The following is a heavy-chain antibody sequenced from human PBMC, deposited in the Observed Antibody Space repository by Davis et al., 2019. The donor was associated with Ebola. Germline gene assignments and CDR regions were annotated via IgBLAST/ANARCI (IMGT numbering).Heavy chain of an antibody. Sequence: MPGGSLRLSCTVSGGSISSYYWSWIRQPPGKGLEWIGYIYHSGSTYYNPSLKSRVTIAVDRSKNQFSLKLSSVTAADTAVYYCARTFDYWGQGTLVTVSS. CDR2: IYHSGST. V-gene: IGHV4-59*12. CDR3: ARTFDY. CDR1: GGSISSYY. J-gene: IGHJ4*02.